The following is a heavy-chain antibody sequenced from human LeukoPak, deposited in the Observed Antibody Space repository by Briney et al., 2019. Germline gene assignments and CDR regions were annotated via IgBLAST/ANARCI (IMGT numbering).Heavy chain of an antibody. CDR3: ASRKLGDDY. J-gene: IGHJ4*02. Sequence: SETLSLACTISGGSVSDYYWSWIRQSPGKGLEWIGYIYHTGSTSYSPSLKSRVTISADTSQNQFSLKLSSVTAADTAVYYCASRKLGDDYWGQGTLVTVSS. V-gene: IGHV4-59*02. D-gene: IGHD7-27*01. CDR2: IYHTGST. CDR1: GGSVSDYY.